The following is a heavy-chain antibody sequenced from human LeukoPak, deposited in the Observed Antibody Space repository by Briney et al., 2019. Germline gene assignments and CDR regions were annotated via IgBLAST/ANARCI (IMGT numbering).Heavy chain of an antibody. CDR1: GGSISSYY. V-gene: IGHV4-59*01. D-gene: IGHD2-15*01. CDR2: IYYSGST. CDR3: ARESCSGGSCYSDY. Sequence: SETLSLTCTVSGGSISSYYWRWLRQPPGKGLEWIGYIYYSGSTNYNPSLKSRVTISVDTSKNQFSLKLSSVTAADTAVYYCARESCSGGSCYSDYWGQGTLVTVSS. J-gene: IGHJ4*02.